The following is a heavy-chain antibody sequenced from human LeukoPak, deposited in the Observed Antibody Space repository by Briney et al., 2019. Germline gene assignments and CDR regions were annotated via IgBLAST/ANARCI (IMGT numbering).Heavy chain of an antibody. V-gene: IGHV4-59*11. D-gene: IGHD1-20*01. CDR3: ARIPEGPYNWNENDAFDI. CDR1: GGSISSHY. CDR2: IYYSGST. Sequence: PSETLSLTCTVSGGSISSHYWSWIRQPPGKGLEWIGYIYYSGSTNYNPSLKSRVTISVDTSKNQFSLKLSSVTAADTAVYYCARIPEGPYNWNENDAFDIWGQGTMVTVSS. J-gene: IGHJ3*02.